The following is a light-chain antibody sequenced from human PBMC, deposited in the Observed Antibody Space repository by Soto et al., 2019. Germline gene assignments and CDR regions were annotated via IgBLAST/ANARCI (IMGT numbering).Light chain of an antibody. Sequence: DIQMTQSPSTLSASVGDRVTITCRASQSISSWLAWYQQKPGKAPKLLIYDASRLESGVPSRFSGSGSATKITLTLSILQHDDYATDYCQQGLTFGAVTKVDIK. CDR3: QQGLT. CDR1: QSISSW. CDR2: DAS. V-gene: IGKV1-5*01. J-gene: IGKJ3*01.